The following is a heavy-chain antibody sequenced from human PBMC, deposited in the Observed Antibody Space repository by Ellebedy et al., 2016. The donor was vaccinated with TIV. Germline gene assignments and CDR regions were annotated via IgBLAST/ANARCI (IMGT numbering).Heavy chain of an antibody. V-gene: IGHV4-4*02. D-gene: IGHD5-24*01. CDR2: IYHSGNT. CDR1: GGSISSSHW. CDR3: AREGYTEMATLNLDY. J-gene: IGHJ4*02. Sequence: MPSETLSLTCDVSGGSISSSHWWNWVRQPPGKGLEWIGQIYHSGNTNYSPSLKSRVTMSVDTSRNQFSLKLTSVTAADTAVYYCAREGYTEMATLNLDYWGQGTLVTVSS.